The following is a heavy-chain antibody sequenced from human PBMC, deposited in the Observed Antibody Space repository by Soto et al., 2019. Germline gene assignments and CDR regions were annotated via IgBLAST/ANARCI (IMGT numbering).Heavy chain of an antibody. CDR3: AREVTMVRGIKNWFDS. J-gene: IGHJ5*01. CDR1: GDSVSSNNAV. CDR2: TFYRSEWHY. V-gene: IGHV6-1*01. Sequence: SQTLSLTCAISGDSVSSNNAVWNWIRQSPSRGLEWLGRTFYRSEWHYDYAVSVRSRITVNPDTSQNQFSLQLNSVTPEDTAVYFCAREVTMVRGIKNWFDSWGQGTLVTVSS. D-gene: IGHD3-10*01.